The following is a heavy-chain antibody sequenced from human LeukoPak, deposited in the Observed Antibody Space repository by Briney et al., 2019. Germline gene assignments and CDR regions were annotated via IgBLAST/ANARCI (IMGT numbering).Heavy chain of an antibody. CDR1: GFTFDDYA. J-gene: IGHJ4*02. CDR3: ARDFGEAAGHPLDY. D-gene: IGHD6-13*01. V-gene: IGHV3-9*01. CDR2: ISWNSGSI. Sequence: GGSLRLSCAASGFTFDDYAMHWVRQAPGKGLEWVSGISWNSGSIGYADSVKGRFTISRDNAKNSLYLQMNSLRAEDTAVYYCARDFGEAAGHPLDYWGQGTLVTVSS.